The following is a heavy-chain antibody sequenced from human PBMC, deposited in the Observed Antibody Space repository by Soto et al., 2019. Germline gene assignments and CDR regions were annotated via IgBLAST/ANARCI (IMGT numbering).Heavy chain of an antibody. CDR3: TTDPRDYGPYYFDY. Sequence: PGGSLRLSCAASGFTFSNAWMSWVRQAPGKGLEWVGRIKSKTDGGTTDYAAPVKGRFTISRDDSKNTLYLQMNSLKTEDTAVYYCTTDPRDYGPYYFDYWGQGTLVTVSS. V-gene: IGHV3-15*01. J-gene: IGHJ4*02. CDR1: GFTFSNAW. D-gene: IGHD4-17*01. CDR2: IKSKTDGGTT.